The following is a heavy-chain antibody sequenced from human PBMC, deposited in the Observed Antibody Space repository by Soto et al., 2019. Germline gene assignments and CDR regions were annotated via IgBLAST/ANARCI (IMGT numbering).Heavy chain of an antibody. CDR3: AGWNYESGLDV. V-gene: IGHV2-5*02. Sequence: QITLKESGPTLGRPTQTLTLTCSVAGFSLNTNGMGVGGIRQPPGKALEWLAFIYWDEDKRYSPSLKTRLTVTTDTSKNEGVLTLTNLGPWYTGTDYCAGWNYESGLDVLGHGTTVPVSS. CDR1: GFSLNTNGMG. CDR2: IYWDEDK. D-gene: IGHD1-7*01. J-gene: IGHJ6*02.